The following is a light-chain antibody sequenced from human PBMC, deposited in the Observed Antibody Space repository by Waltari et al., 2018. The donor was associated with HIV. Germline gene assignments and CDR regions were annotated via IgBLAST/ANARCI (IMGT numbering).Light chain of an antibody. J-gene: IGLJ1*01. Sequence: SSDLTQDPDVSVALGQTVRITCQGDSLRDYYASWYQQKPGQAPILVIYGNGDRPSGIPDRFSRSRSGITASLTITGAQSEDEADYYCNSRDRSGNHLFAAGTTVTVL. V-gene: IGLV3-19*01. CDR3: NSRDRSGNHL. CDR1: SLRDYY. CDR2: GNG.